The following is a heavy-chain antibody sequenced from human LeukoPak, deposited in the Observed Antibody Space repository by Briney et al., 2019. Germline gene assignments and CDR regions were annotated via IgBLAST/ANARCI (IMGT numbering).Heavy chain of an antibody. CDR2: ISNNGGST. J-gene: IGHJ4*02. D-gene: IGHD3-22*01. CDR3: ASAHVKDSSGYYAFDI. CDR1: GFTFSSYA. Sequence: GRSLTLTCTASGFTFSSYAKHRVRQAPGPGLEYDSAISNNGGSTYYANSVQDRFTISRDNSRNTLYLQMGSLRAEDMAVYYCASAHVKDSSGYYAFDIWGQGTLVTVSS. V-gene: IGHV3-64*01.